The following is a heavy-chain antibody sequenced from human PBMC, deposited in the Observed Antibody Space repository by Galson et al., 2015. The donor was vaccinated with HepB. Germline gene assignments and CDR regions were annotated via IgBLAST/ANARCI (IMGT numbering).Heavy chain of an antibody. CDR2: ISDSEVST. V-gene: IGHV3-23*01. CDR1: GFTFSSLP. CDR3: VKRAWLEY. Sequence: SLRLSCAASGFTFSSLPMSWVRQAPGKGLEWVALISDSEVSTNYADSVKGRFTISRDNSKNTLYLQMNSLRAEDTAIYYCVKRAWLEYWGQGTLVTVSS. J-gene: IGHJ4*02. D-gene: IGHD5-12*01.